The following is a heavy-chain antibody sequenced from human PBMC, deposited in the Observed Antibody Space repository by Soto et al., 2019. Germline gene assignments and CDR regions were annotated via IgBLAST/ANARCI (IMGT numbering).Heavy chain of an antibody. V-gene: IGHV1-69*05. CDR1: GGTFGSYA. CDR2: IIPIFSTP. D-gene: IGHD3-22*01. J-gene: IGHJ5*02. Sequence: SVKVSCKTSGGTFGSYAISWVRQAPGQGLEWMGGIIPIFSTPNYAQKFQGRVTITTDESTSTAYMELSSLRSEDTAAYYCARPIQYYFDTSAQSAWFDPWGQGTLVTV. CDR3: ARPIQYYFDTSAQSAWFDP.